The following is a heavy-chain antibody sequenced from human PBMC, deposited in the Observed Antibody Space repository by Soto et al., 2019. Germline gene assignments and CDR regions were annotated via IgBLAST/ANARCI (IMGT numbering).Heavy chain of an antibody. Sequence: QVQLVQSGPEVKTPGASVKVSCKASGYSFHNFDIIWVRQAPGQGLEWMGWISGQIARTNYAQKFQGKVTMTTDTSTSTAYMELNTLTSDDTAMYYCARGPPSGSFSLTPRYWGLGTLVTVSS. V-gene: IGHV1-18*04. CDR1: GYSFHNFD. J-gene: IGHJ4*02. CDR3: ARGPPSGSFSLTPRY. D-gene: IGHD1-26*01. CDR2: ISGQIART.